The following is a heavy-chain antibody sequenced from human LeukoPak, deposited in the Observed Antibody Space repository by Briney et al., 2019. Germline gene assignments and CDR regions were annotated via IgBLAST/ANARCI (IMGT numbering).Heavy chain of an antibody. J-gene: IGHJ4*02. D-gene: IGHD6-6*01. CDR2: ISGSGGST. CDR3: AKALYSSSFDFDY. Sequence: GGSLRLSCAASGFTFSSYAVSWVRQAPGKGLEWVSAISGSGGSTFYADSVKGRFTIARDNSKNTLYLQMNSLRAEDTAVYYRAKALYSSSFDFDYWGQGTLVTVSS. CDR1: GFTFSSYA. V-gene: IGHV3-23*01.